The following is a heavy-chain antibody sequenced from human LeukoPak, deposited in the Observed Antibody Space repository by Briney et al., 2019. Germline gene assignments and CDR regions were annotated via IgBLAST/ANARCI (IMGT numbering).Heavy chain of an antibody. CDR3: ARGEHKATITGLDS. CDR2: ISSSSSYI. V-gene: IGHV3-21*01. D-gene: IGHD5-24*01. J-gene: IGHJ4*02. CDR1: GFSFSDYY. Sequence: GGSLRLSSAASGFSFSDYYMHWVRQAPGKGLEWVSAISSSSSYIYYADSVKGRFTISRDKAENSVSLQMHGLRAGDTAVYFCARGEHKATITGLDSWGQGTLVTVSS.